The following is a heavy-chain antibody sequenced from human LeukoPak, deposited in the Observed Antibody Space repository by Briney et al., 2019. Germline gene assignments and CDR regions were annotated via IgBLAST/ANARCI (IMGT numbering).Heavy chain of an antibody. Sequence: GGSLRLSCAASGFTFNSYATSWVRQAPGKGLEWVSTISTSGGSTYYADSVKGRFTISRDNSKNTLYLQMNSLRADDTAVYYCVGGASSGYSDFDYWGQGTLVTVSS. D-gene: IGHD3-22*01. CDR3: VGGASSGYSDFDY. CDR1: GFTFNSYA. CDR2: ISTSGGST. V-gene: IGHV3-23*01. J-gene: IGHJ4*02.